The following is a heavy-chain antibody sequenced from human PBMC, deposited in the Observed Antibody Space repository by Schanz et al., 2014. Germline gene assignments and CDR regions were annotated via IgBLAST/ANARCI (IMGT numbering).Heavy chain of an antibody. J-gene: IGHJ5*02. CDR3: ARDRRRYCSTASCLHDNWFDP. CDR1: GYTFTSYG. Sequence: QVHLVQSGAEVKKPGASVKVSCKASGYTFTSYGITWVRQAPGQGLEWIGWISTSIGNTNYAQKVQGRVTMTTDTSTGTAYMELRSLRSDDTAVYYCARDRRRYCSTASCLHDNWFDPWGQGTLVIVSS. V-gene: IGHV1-18*01. D-gene: IGHD2-2*01. CDR2: ISTSIGNT.